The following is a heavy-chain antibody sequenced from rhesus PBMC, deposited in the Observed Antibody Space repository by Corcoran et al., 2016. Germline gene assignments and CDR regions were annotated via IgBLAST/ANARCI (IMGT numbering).Heavy chain of an antibody. Sequence: QLQLQESGPGLVKPSETLSVTCAVSGGSISSSYWSWIRQAPGKGLEWIGYIYGSGSSTNYNPSLKSRVTLSVDTSENQLSLKLSSVTAADTAVYYCASIAAAAHWGQGVLVTVSS. CDR3: ASIAAAAH. D-gene: IGHD6-31*01. CDR2: IYGSGSST. CDR1: GGSISSSY. J-gene: IGHJ4*01. V-gene: IGHV4-169*01.